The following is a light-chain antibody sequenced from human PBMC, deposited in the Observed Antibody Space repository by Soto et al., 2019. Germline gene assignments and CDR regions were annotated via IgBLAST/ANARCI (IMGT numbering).Light chain of an antibody. J-gene: IGLJ3*02. Sequence: QSALTQPRSVSGSPGQSVTISCTGTSSDVGGYNYVSWYQQLPGTAPKLLIYGNSNRPSGVPDRFSGSKSGTSASLAITGLQPEDEADYYCQCYDSSLSGSVFGGGTQLTVL. V-gene: IGLV2-11*01. CDR3: QCYDSSLSGSV. CDR1: SSDVGGYNY. CDR2: GNS.